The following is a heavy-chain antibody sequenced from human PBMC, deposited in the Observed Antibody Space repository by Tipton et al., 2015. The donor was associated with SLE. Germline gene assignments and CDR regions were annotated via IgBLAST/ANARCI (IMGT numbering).Heavy chain of an antibody. CDR1: GGSISSHY. CDR2: IYYSGST. CDR3: ARAPDYYDSSGFDY. Sequence: TLSLTCTVSGGSISSHYWSWTRQPPGKGLEWIGFIYYSGSTNYNPPLKSRVTISVDTSKNQFSLKLSSVTAADTAVYYCARAPDYYDSSGFDYWGQGTLVTVSS. D-gene: IGHD3-22*01. J-gene: IGHJ4*02. V-gene: IGHV4-59*11.